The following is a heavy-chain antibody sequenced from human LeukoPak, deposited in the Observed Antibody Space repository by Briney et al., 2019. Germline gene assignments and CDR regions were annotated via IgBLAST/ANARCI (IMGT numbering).Heavy chain of an antibody. Sequence: GGSLRLSCAASGFTFSDHYMDWIRQAPEKGLEWVGRIRNKANSYTTEYAASVKGRFTISRDNFKNTVHLQMNSLRAEDTAVYYCARVMSDYGDYVSFDYWGQGTLVTVSS. CDR2: IRNKANSYTT. CDR1: GFTFSDHY. J-gene: IGHJ4*02. CDR3: ARVMSDYGDYVSFDY. D-gene: IGHD4-17*01. V-gene: IGHV3-72*01.